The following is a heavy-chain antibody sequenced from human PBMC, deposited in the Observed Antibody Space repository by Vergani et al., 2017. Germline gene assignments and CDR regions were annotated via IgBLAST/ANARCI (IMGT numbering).Heavy chain of an antibody. J-gene: IGHJ5*02. CDR2: IDHSDSYT. CDR1: GYSFTSYW. D-gene: IGHD2/OR15-2a*01. CDR3: ASRTTLLRSIYWFDP. V-gene: IGHV5-10-1*03. Sequence: EVQLVQSGAEVKKPGESLRLSCKGSGYSFTSYWISWVRQMPGKGLEWLGRIDHSDSYTNYSPSFQGHVNLSADKSISTAYLHWSSLKASDTAMYYCASRTTLLRSIYWFDPWGQGTLVTVSS.